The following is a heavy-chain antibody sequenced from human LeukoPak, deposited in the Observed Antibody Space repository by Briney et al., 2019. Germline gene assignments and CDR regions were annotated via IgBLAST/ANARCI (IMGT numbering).Heavy chain of an antibody. D-gene: IGHD6-13*01. CDR3: AKGIAAAGTSAY. CDR1: GFTFSSYA. J-gene: IGHJ4*02. CDR2: ISGSGGST. V-gene: IGHV3-23*01. Sequence: GRSLRLSCAASGFTFSSYAMSWVRRAPGKGLEWVSAISGSGGSTYYADSVKGRFTISRDNSKNTLYLQMNSLRAEDTAVYYCAKGIAAAGTSAYWGQGTLVTVSS.